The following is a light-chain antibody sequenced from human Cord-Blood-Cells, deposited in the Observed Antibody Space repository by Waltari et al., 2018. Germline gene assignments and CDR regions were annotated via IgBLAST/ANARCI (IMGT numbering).Light chain of an antibody. CDR1: SSAAGGYTY. CDR2: EVS. V-gene: IGLV2-14*01. Sequence: QSALTQPASVSGSPGQSITISCTGTSSAAGGYTYVSWYQQHPGKAPKLMIYEVSNRPSGVSNRFSGSKSGNTASLTISGLQAEDEADYYCSSYTSSSTWVFGGGTKLTVL. J-gene: IGLJ3*02. CDR3: SSYTSSSTWV.